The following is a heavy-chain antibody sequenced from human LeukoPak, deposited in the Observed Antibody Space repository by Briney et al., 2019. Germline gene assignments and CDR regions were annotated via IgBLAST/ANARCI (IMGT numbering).Heavy chain of an antibody. J-gene: IGHJ5*02. CDR1: GGSFSGYY. V-gene: IGHV4-34*01. CDR3: ARGPMTYCSSTSCYTLRGDWFDP. D-gene: IGHD2-2*02. Sequence: SETLSLTCAVYGGSFSGYYWSWIRQPPGKGLEWIGEINHSGSTNYNPSLKSRVTISEDTSKNQFSLKLSSVTAADTAVYYCARGPMTYCSSTSCYTLRGDWFDPWGQGTLVTVSS. CDR2: INHSGST.